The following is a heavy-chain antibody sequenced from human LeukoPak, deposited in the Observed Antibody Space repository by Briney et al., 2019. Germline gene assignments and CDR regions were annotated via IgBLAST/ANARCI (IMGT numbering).Heavy chain of an antibody. CDR2: IYYSGST. V-gene: IGHV4-38-2*02. J-gene: IGHJ3*02. D-gene: IGHD3-16*01. CDR3: AREGGNDAFDI. Sequence: SETLSLTCTVSGYSISSGYYWGWIRQPPGKGLEWIGSIYYSGSTYYNPSLKSRVTISVDTSKNQFSLKLSSVTAADTAVYYCAREGGNDAFDIWGQGTMVTVSS. CDR1: GYSISSGYY.